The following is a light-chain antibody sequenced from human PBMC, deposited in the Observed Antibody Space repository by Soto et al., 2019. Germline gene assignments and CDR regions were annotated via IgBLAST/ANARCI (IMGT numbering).Light chain of an antibody. CDR2: DTS. Sequence: EIVMTQSPATLSVSPGERATLSCRASQGVSSNLAWYQQKPGQAPRLLIYDTSTRATGIPARFSGSGSGTEFTLTISSLQSEDFALYYCQQYNNWPPWTFGQGTKVEIE. J-gene: IGKJ1*01. CDR1: QGVSSN. V-gene: IGKV3-15*01. CDR3: QQYNNWPPWT.